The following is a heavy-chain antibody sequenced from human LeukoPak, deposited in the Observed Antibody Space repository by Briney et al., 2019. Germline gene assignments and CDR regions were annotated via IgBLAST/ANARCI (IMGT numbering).Heavy chain of an antibody. D-gene: IGHD3-9*01. Sequence: GGSLRLSCAASGFTFSSYSMNWVRQAPGKGLEWVSSISSSSSYIYYADSVKGRFTISRDNAKNSLYLQMNSLRAEDTAVYYCASRSSGYYIPGHYYFDYWGQGTLVTVSS. CDR3: ASRSSGYYIPGHYYFDY. V-gene: IGHV3-21*01. CDR1: GFTFSSYS. CDR2: ISSSSSYI. J-gene: IGHJ4*02.